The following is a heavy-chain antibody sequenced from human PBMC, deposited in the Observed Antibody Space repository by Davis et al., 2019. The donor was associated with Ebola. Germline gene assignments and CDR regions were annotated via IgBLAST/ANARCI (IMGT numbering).Heavy chain of an antibody. D-gene: IGHD2-2*01. CDR3: ARDMPSPAAIDYYYYGMDV. Sequence: PGGSLRLSCAASGFTFSSYAMSWVRQAPGKGLEWVAVISYDGSNKYYADSVKGRFTISRDNSKNTLYLQMNSLRAEDTAVYYCARDMPSPAAIDYYYYGMDVWGQGTTVTVSS. CDR1: GFTFSSYA. CDR2: ISYDGSNK. V-gene: IGHV3-30-3*01. J-gene: IGHJ6*02.